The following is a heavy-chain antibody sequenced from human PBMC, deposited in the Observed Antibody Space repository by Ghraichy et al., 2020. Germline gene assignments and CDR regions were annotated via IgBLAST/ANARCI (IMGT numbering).Heavy chain of an antibody. CDR2: IYYSGST. J-gene: IGHJ1*01. D-gene: IGHD4-11*01. CDR1: GGSISSGGYY. CDR3: AREVSAYSVRYFQH. V-gene: IGHV4-31*03. Sequence: SETLSLTCTVSGGSISSGGYYWSWIRQHPGKGLEWIGYIYYSGSTYYNPSLKSRVTISVDTSKNQFSLKLSSVTAADTAVYYCAREVSAYSVRYFQHWGQGTLVTVSS.